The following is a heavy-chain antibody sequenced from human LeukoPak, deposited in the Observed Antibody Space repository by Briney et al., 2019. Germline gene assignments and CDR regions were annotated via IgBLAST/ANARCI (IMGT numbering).Heavy chain of an antibody. V-gene: IGHV4-30-4*01. CDR2: IYYSGST. CDR3: ARSVSTYYDFWSGSPGYYYGMDV. J-gene: IGHJ6*02. CDR1: GGSISSGDYY. D-gene: IGHD3-3*01. Sequence: SETLSLTCTVSGGSISSGDYYRSWIRQPPGKGLEWIGYIYYSGSTYYNPSLKSRVTISVDTSKNQFSLKLSSVTAADTAVYYCARSVSTYYDFWSGSPGYYYGMDVWGQGTTVTVSS.